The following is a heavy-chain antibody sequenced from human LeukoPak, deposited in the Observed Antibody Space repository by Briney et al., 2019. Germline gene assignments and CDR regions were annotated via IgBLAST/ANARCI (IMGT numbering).Heavy chain of an antibody. D-gene: IGHD1-26*01. CDR3: ARSEWELLSVDY. Sequence: PSGTLSLTCTVSGGSISSYYWSWIRQPPGKGLEWIGYIYYSGSTNYNPSLKSRVTISVDTSKNQFSLKLSSVTAADTAVYYCARSEWELLSVDYWGQGTLVTVSS. V-gene: IGHV4-59*01. CDR1: GGSISSYY. J-gene: IGHJ4*02. CDR2: IYYSGST.